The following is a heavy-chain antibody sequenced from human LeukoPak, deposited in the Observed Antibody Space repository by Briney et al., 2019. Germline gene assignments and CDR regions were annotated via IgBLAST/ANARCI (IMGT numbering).Heavy chain of an antibody. Sequence: GGSLRLSCTASGFTLSGYWMNWVRQAPGKGLEWVANIWEGGRETHYVDSMKGRFTISGDSAKTSLDLQMNSLRAEDAAVYYCARGRDIVATAPDYNYGMDVWGQGTTVTVSS. CDR1: GFTLSGYW. D-gene: IGHD5-12*01. J-gene: IGHJ6*02. CDR3: ARGRDIVATAPDYNYGMDV. CDR2: IWEGGRET. V-gene: IGHV3-7*01.